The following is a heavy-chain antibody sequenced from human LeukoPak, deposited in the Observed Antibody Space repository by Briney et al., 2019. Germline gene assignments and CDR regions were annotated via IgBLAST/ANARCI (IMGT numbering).Heavy chain of an antibody. CDR2: IYYSGST. D-gene: IGHD6-25*01. CDR1: GGSISSYY. CDR3: ARVLRAASWRSYDY. V-gene: IGHV4-59*01. J-gene: IGHJ4*02. Sequence: SETLSLTRTVSGGSISSYYWSWIRQPPGKGLEWIGYIYYSGSTSYNPSLKSRVTISIDTSKSQFSLKLNSVTAADTAVYYCARVLRAASWRSYDYWGQGSLVTVSS.